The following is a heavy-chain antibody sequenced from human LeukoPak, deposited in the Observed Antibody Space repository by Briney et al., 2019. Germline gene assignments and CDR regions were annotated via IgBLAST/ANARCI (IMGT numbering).Heavy chain of an antibody. J-gene: IGHJ4*02. CDR2: INWSGGST. V-gene: IGHV3-20*01. CDR3: ARNLRYFDWLLPDY. Sequence: GGSLRLSCAASGFTFDDYGMSWVRQAPGKGLEWVSGINWSGGSTGYADSVKGRFTISRDNAKNSLYLQMNSLGAEDTALYHCARNLRYFDWLLPDYWGQGTLVTVSS. D-gene: IGHD3-9*01. CDR1: GFTFDDYG.